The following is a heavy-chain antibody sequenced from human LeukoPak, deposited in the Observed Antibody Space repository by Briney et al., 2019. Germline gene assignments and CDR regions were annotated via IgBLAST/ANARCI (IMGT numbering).Heavy chain of an antibody. J-gene: IGHJ4*02. CDR3: AREDGYSPSTDY. V-gene: IGHV4-31*03. Sequence: TLSLTCTVSGGSISSGGYYWSWIRQHPGKGLEWIGYIYYSGSTYYNPSLKSRVTISVDTSKNQFSLKLSSVTAADTAVYYCAREDGYSPSTDYWGQGTLVTVSS. CDR1: GGSISSGGYY. D-gene: IGHD5-24*01. CDR2: IYYSGST.